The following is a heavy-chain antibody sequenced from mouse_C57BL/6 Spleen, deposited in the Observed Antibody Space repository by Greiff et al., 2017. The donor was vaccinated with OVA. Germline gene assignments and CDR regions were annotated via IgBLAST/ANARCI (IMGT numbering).Heavy chain of an antibody. CDR3: ARSDSNYAMDY. J-gene: IGHJ4*01. V-gene: IGHV1-26*01. CDR2: INPNNGGT. CDR1: GYTFTDYY. D-gene: IGHD2-5*01. Sequence: EVKLQQSGPELVKPGASVKISCKASGYTFTDYYMNWVKQSHGKSLEWIGDINPNNGGTSYNQKFKGKATLTVDKSSSTAYMELRSLTSEDSAVYYCARSDSNYAMDYWGQGTSVTVSS.